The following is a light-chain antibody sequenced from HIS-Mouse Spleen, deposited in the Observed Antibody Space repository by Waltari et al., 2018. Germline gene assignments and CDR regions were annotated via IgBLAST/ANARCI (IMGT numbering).Light chain of an antibody. V-gene: IGLV3-10*01. J-gene: IGLJ2*01. CDR1: ALPKNY. CDR2: EDS. CDR3: YSTDSSGNHRV. Sequence: SSELTPPPSVSVSPGQTDRITCTGNALPKNYAYWYQQKSGQAPVLVFYEDSKRPSGIPERFSGSSSGTMATLTISGAQVEDEADYYCYSTDSSGNHRVFGGGTKLTVL.